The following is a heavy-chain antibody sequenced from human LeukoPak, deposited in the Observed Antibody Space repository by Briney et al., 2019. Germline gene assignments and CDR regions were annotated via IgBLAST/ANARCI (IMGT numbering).Heavy chain of an antibody. V-gene: IGHV1-2*06. CDR2: INPNSGAT. CDR1: GYTFTVYF. CDR3: ARLGRGYSYSDFDY. J-gene: IGHJ4*02. Sequence: ASVKVSCKASGYTFTVYFIHWVRQAPGQGLEWMGRINPNSGATDYAQKFQGRVTMTRDTSISTAYMELSSLRSEDTAVYYCARLGRGYSYSDFDYWGQGTLVTVSS. D-gene: IGHD5-18*01.